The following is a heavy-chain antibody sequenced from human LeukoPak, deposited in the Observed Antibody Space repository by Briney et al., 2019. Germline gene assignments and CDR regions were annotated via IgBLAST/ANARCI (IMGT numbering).Heavy chain of an antibody. CDR1: GFTFSSYS. Sequence: GGSLRLSCAASGFTFSSYSMNWVRQAPGKGLEWASSISSSSSYIYYADSVKGRFTISRDNAKNSLYLQMNSLRAEDTAVYYCARGYGGIEQLVPDYWGQGTLVTVSS. J-gene: IGHJ4*02. V-gene: IGHV3-21*01. D-gene: IGHD6-6*01. CDR3: ARGYGGIEQLVPDY. CDR2: ISSSSSYI.